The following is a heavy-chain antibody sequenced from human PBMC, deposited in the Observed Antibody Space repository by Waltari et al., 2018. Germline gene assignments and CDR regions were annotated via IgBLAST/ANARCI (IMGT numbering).Heavy chain of an antibody. Sequence: EVQLVESGGGLVQPGRSLRLSCTASGFTFGDYAMSWFRQAPGKGLEWVGFIRSKAYGGTTEYAASVKGRVTISRDDSKSIAYLQMNSLKTEDTAVYYCTRWQSGSYALDWFDPWGQGTLVTVSS. CDR3: TRWQSGSYALDWFDP. CDR2: IRSKAYGGTT. D-gene: IGHD1-26*01. CDR1: GFTFGDYA. J-gene: IGHJ5*02. V-gene: IGHV3-49*03.